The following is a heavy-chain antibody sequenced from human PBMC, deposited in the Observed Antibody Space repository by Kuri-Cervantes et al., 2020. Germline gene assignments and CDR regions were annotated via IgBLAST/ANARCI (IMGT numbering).Heavy chain of an antibody. CDR1: GFTFSSYA. Sequence: GESLKISCAASGFTFSSYAMHWVRQAPGKGLEWVAVISYDGSNKYYADSVRGRFTISRDNAKNTLYLQMNSLRAEDTAVYYCARAHYYDSSGYLFQHWGQGTLVTVSS. V-gene: IGHV3-30-3*01. D-gene: IGHD3-22*01. CDR2: ISYDGSNK. CDR3: ARAHYYDSSGYLFQH. J-gene: IGHJ1*01.